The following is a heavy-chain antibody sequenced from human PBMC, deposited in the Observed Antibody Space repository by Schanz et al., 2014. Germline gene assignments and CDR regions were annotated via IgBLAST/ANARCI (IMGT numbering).Heavy chain of an antibody. V-gene: IGHV3-30*18. CDR3: AKSYDTSGYSGFDY. J-gene: IGHJ4*02. CDR2: ISYHGSEK. D-gene: IGHD3-22*01. Sequence: QVQLVESGGGLVQPGGSLRLSCAASGLSVSSNYMGWVRQAPGKGLEWVAVISYHGSEKYYADSVKGRFTISRDNSKNTLYLQMNSLRTEDTAVYFCAKSYDTSGYSGFDYWGQGTLVTVSS. CDR1: GLSVSSNY.